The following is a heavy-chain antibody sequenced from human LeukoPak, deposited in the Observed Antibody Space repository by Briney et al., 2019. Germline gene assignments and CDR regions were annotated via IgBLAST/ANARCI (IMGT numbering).Heavy chain of an antibody. D-gene: IGHD1-26*01. V-gene: IGHV3-33*01. CDR3: ARPTFKWELRGGDAFDI. CDR1: GFTFSSYG. Sequence: GGSLRLSCAASGFTFSSYGIHWVRQAPGKGLEWVALIWYDGNNKYYADSVKGRFTISRDNSKNTLYLQMNSLRAEDTAVYYCARPTFKWELRGGDAFDIWGQGTMVTVSS. J-gene: IGHJ3*02. CDR2: IWYDGNNK.